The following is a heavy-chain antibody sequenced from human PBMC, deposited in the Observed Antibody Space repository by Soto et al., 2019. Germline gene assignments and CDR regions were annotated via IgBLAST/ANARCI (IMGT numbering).Heavy chain of an antibody. CDR3: ARDEDEGGYSGYDSVYYGMDV. D-gene: IGHD5-12*01. V-gene: IGHV1-18*01. J-gene: IGHJ6*02. Sequence: ASVKVSCKTSGYTFATYTSQWVRQAPGQSLEWMGWINAYNGNTRYSQKLQGRVTMTTDTSTSTAYMELRSLRSDDTAVYYCARDEDEGGYSGYDSVYYGMDVWGQGTTVTVSS. CDR2: INAYNGNT. CDR1: GYTFATYT.